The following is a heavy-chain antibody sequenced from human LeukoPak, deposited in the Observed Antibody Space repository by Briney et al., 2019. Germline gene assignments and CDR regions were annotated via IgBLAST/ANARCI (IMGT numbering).Heavy chain of an antibody. D-gene: IGHD2-15*01. J-gene: IGHJ5*02. V-gene: IGHV1-2*04. Sequence: GASVKVSCKASGYTFTGYYMHWVRQAPGQGLEWMGWINPNSGGTNYAQKFQGWVAMTRDTSISTAYMELSRLRSDDTAVYYCARSTATVFWFDPWGQGTLVTVSS. CDR1: GYTFTGYY. CDR3: ARSTATVFWFDP. CDR2: INPNSGGT.